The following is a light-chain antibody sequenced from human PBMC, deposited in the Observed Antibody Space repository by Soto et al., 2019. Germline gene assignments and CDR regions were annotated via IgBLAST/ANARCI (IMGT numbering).Light chain of an antibody. CDR3: NSYTSAFTWV. J-gene: IGLJ2*01. V-gene: IGLV2-14*01. CDR1: SSDVGGHNF. CDR2: EVT. Sequence: QSALTQPASVSGSPGQSITISCTRTSSDVGGHNFVSWYQQHPGKAPKLVIYEVTNRPSGVSDRFSGSKSGNTASLTISGLQAEDEADYYCNSYTSAFTWVFGGGTKLTVL.